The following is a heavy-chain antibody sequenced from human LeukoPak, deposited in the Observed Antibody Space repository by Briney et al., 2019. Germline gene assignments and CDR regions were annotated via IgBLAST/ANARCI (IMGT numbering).Heavy chain of an antibody. CDR3: ARGHSTHLAFDY. Sequence: PSETLSLTCTVSGGSVSSGIYYWSWIRQPPGKGLEWIGYIYDSGSTNYNPSLKSRVTISVDTSKNQFSLKLSSVTAADTAVYYCARGHSTHLAFDYWGQGTLVTVSS. D-gene: IGHD5/OR15-5a*01. J-gene: IGHJ4*02. CDR2: IYDSGST. V-gene: IGHV4-61*01. CDR1: GGSVSSGIYY.